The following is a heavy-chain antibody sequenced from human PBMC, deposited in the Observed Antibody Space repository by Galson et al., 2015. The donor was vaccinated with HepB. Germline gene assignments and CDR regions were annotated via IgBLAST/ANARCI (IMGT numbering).Heavy chain of an antibody. V-gene: IGHV3-21*01. D-gene: IGHD2-2*01. CDR1: GFTFSSYS. J-gene: IGHJ6*02. CDR2: ISSSSSYI. CDR3: ARDQIVVVPAAKGDPRDRAGMDV. Sequence: SLRLSCAASGFTFSSYSMNWVRQAPGKGLEWVSSISSSSSYIYYADSVKGRFTISRDNAKNSLYLQMNSLRAEDTAVYYCARDQIVVVPAAKGDPRDRAGMDVWGQGTTVTVSS.